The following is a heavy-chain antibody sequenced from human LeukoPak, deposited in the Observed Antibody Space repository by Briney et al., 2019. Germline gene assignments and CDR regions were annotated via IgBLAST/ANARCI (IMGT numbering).Heavy chain of an antibody. CDR1: GGSISSGGYY. D-gene: IGHD2-15*01. V-gene: IGHV4-31*01. J-gene: IGHJ6*02. CDR3: ARGPGYCSGGSCPPYYYYYGMDV. Sequence: TSQTLSLTCTVSGGSISSGGYYWSWIRQHPGKGLEWIGYIYYSGSTYYNPSLKSQVTISVDTSKNQFSLKLSSVTAADTAVYYCARGPGYCSGGSCPPYYYYYGMDVWGQGTTVTVSS. CDR2: IYYSGST.